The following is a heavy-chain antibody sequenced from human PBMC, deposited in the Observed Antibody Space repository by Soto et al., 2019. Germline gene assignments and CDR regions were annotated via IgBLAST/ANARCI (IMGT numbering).Heavy chain of an antibody. J-gene: IGHJ6*03. CDR3: ARGAASGYSYFYYMDV. CDR2: TDPGNGHT. V-gene: IGHV1-3*01. CDR1: GYSFTRYS. D-gene: IGHD6-13*01. Sequence: ASVKVSCKASGYSFTRYSIHWVRQAPGQSLEWVGRTDPGNGHTKYAQKLQGRVTMATDTATNTAYMELRSLTFDDTAVYYCARGAASGYSYFYYMDVWGKGTTVTVSS.